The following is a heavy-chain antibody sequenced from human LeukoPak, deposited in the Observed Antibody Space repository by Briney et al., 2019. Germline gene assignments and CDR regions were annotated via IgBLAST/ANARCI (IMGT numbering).Heavy chain of an antibody. CDR2: IHWNDDE. CDR1: GFSLRTRGVG. CDR3: AHRLVEGPTFDY. Sequence: SGPTLVEPTQTLTLTCTFSGFSLRTRGVGVGWIRQPPGKALEWLAVIHWNDDEFYSPSLKSRLTITKDTSENQVVLTMTNMDPVDTATYYCAHRLVEGPTFDYWGQGTLVTVSS. D-gene: IGHD4-17*01. J-gene: IGHJ4*02. V-gene: IGHV2-5*01.